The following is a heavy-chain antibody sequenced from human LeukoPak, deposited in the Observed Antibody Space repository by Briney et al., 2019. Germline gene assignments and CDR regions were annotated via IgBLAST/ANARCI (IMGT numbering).Heavy chain of an antibody. V-gene: IGHV3-23*01. CDR1: GFTFSSYS. CDR2: ISGGGGST. D-gene: IGHD3-22*01. CDR3: AKSSHYDSSGYYREYYFDY. J-gene: IGHJ4*02. Sequence: GGSLRLSCAASGFTFSSYSMNWVRQAPGKGLEWVSAISGGGGSTHYADSVKGRFTISRDNSKNTLYLQMSSLRAGDTAVYYCAKSSHYDSSGYYREYYFDYWGQGTLVTVSS.